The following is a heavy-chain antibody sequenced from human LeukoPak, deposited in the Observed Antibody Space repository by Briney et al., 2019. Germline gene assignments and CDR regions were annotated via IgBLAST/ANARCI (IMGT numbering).Heavy chain of an antibody. CDR2: ISSSGSTI. Sequence: GGSLRLSCAASGFTFSDYYMSWIRQAPGKGLEWVPYISSSGSTIYYADSVKGRFTISRDNAKNSLYLQMNSLRAEDTAVYYCAKGQEWELPSYFDYWGQGTLVTVSS. V-gene: IGHV3-11*01. J-gene: IGHJ4*02. CDR3: AKGQEWELPSYFDY. D-gene: IGHD1-26*01. CDR1: GFTFSDYY.